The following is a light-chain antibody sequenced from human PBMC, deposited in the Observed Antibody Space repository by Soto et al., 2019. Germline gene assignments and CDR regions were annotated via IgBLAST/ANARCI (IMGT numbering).Light chain of an antibody. Sequence: QPVLTQPASVSGSPGQSITISCTGTSSDVGGYNYVSWYQHHPGKAPKLMIYEVSNRPSGVSNRFSGSKSGNKASLTISGLQAEDEADYYCSSYTSSSTYVFGTGTKLTVL. V-gene: IGLV2-14*01. J-gene: IGLJ1*01. CDR1: SSDVGGYNY. CDR3: SSYTSSSTYV. CDR2: EVS.